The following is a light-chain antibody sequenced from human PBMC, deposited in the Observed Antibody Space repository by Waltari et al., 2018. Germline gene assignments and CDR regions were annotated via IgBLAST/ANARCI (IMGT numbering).Light chain of an antibody. CDR3: QTWGTGMV. J-gene: IGLJ2*01. CDR2: VNSDGSH. V-gene: IGLV4-69*01. CDR1: SGHSSYA. Sequence: QLVLTQSPSASASLGASVKLTCTLSSGHSSYAIAWHQQQPEKGPRYLMKVNSDGSHSKGAGIPDRFSGSSSGAERYLTISSLQSEDEADYYCQTWGTGMVFGGGTKLTVL.